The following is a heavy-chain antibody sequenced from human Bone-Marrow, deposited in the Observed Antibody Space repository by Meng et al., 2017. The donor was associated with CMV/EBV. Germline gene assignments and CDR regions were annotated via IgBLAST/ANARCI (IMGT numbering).Heavy chain of an antibody. CDR1: GYTFSYYD. CDR3: ARGSGSRGDV. D-gene: IGHD7-27*01. V-gene: IGHV1-8*01. J-gene: IGHJ6*02. Sequence: ASVKVSCKASGYTFSYYDIIWVRQASGQGLEWVGWMNPNRGNTAYAQKFQGRVTMTRNTSISTAYMELSSLRSEDTAVYYCARGSGSRGDVWGQGTTVTVSS. CDR2: MNPNRGNT.